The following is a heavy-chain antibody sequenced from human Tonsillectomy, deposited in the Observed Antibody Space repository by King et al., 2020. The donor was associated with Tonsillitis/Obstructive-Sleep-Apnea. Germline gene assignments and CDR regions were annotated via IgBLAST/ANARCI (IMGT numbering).Heavy chain of an antibody. CDR2: IYYSGST. CDR3: ARDLVGSGRYPDAFDI. D-gene: IGHD1-26*01. J-gene: IGHJ3*02. Sequence: MQLQESGPGLVKPSETLSLTCTVSGGSISSYYWSWIRQPPGKGLEWIGYIYYSGSTNYNPSLKSRVTISVDTSKNQFSLKLSSVTAADTAVYYCARDLVGSGRYPDAFDIWGQGTMVTVSS. CDR1: GGSISSYY. V-gene: IGHV4-59*01.